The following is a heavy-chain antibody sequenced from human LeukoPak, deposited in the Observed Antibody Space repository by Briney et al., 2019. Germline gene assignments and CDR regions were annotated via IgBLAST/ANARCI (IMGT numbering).Heavy chain of an antibody. CDR1: GYTFIGYY. D-gene: IGHD3-9*01. V-gene: IGHV1-2*02. Sequence: EASVKVSCKASGYTFIGYYMHWVRQAPGQGLEWMGWINPNSGGTNYAQKFQGRVTMTRDTSISTAYMELSRLRSDDTAVYYCARGATIFFPRFDYWGQGTLVTVSS. J-gene: IGHJ4*02. CDR2: INPNSGGT. CDR3: ARGATIFFPRFDY.